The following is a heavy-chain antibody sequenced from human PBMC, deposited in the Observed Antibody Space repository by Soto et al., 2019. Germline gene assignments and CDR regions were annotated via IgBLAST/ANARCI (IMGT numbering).Heavy chain of an antibody. CDR1: GGSFSGYY. V-gene: IGHV4-34*01. J-gene: IGHJ4*02. CDR3: ARALGYSYGN. Sequence: SETLSLTCAVYGGSFSGYYWSWIRQPPGKGLEWIGEINHSGNTNYNQSLKSRVTISVDTSKNQFSLNLSSVTAADTAVYYCARALGYSYGNWGQGTLVTVSS. D-gene: IGHD5-18*01. CDR2: INHSGNT.